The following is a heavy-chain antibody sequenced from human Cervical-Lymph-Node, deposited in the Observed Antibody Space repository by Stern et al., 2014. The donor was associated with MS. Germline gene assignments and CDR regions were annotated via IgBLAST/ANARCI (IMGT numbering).Heavy chain of an antibody. J-gene: IGHJ4*02. CDR1: GGSISSDKW. D-gene: IGHD2-2*01. V-gene: IGHV4-4*02. Sequence: VQLVEYGPGLVKPSGTLSLTCAVSGGSISSDKWWSWVRQPPGKGLEWIGEVYHSGSANYNPSLKSRVTMSVDKSKNQFSLRLTSVTAADTAVYYCARDFEFQLQCDWGQGALVTVSS. CDR3: ARDFEFQLQCD. CDR2: VYHSGSA.